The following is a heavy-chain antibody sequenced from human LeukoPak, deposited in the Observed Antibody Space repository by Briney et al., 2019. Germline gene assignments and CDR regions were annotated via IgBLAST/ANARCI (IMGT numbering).Heavy chain of an antibody. CDR2: ISGSGDST. D-gene: IGHD5-18*01. CDR1: GFTFSSYA. J-gene: IGHJ4*02. V-gene: IGHV3-23*01. CDR3: ARSSGYSYGLGGYFDY. Sequence: PGGSLRLSCAASGFTFSSYAMSWVRQASGKGLEWVSAISGSGDSTNYADSVKGRFTISRDNAKNTLYLQMNSLRAEDTAVYYCARSSGYSYGLGGYFDYWGQGTLVTVSS.